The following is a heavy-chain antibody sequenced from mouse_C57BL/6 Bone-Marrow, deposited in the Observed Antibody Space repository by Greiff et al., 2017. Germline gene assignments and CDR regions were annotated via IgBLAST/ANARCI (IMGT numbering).Heavy chain of an antibody. V-gene: IGHV1-39*01. CDR1: GYSFTDYN. CDR2: INPNYGTT. J-gene: IGHJ3*01. D-gene: IGHD2-4*01. CDR3: AAGLRRGAWFAD. Sequence: VQLQQPGAELVKPGASVKVSCKASGYSFTDYNMNWVKQSNGKSLEWIGEINPNYGTTSYNQKFKGKATLTVDQSSSTAYMQLNSLTAEDSAVYYCAAGLRRGAWFADWGQGTLVTVSA.